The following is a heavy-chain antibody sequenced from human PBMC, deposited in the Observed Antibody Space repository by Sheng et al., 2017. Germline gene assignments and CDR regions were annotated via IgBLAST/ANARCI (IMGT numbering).Heavy chain of an antibody. V-gene: IGHV3-20*01. D-gene: IGHD2-21*01. CDR1: GFTFDDYG. CDR3: ARCGGDCYDYVDYFDY. Sequence: EVQLVESGGGVVRPGGSLRLSCAASGFTFDDYGMSWVRQAPGKGLEWVSGINWNGGSTGYADSVKGRFTISRDNAKNSLYLQMNSLRAEDTALYHCARCGGDCYDYVDYFDYWGQGTLVTVSS. CDR2: INWNGGST. J-gene: IGHJ4*02.